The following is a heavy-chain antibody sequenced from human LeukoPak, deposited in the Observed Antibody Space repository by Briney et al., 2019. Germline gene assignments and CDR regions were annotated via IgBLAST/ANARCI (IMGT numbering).Heavy chain of an antibody. D-gene: IGHD6-6*01. CDR3: ARVGRYSSSPSDY. CDR1: GGSFSGYY. CDR2: INHSGST. Sequence: SETLSLTCAVYGGSFSGYYWSWIRQPPGKGLEWIGEINHSGSTNYNPSLKSRITISVDTSKNQFSLKLSSVTAADTAVYYCARVGRYSSSPSDYWGQGTLVTVSS. V-gene: IGHV4-34*01. J-gene: IGHJ4*02.